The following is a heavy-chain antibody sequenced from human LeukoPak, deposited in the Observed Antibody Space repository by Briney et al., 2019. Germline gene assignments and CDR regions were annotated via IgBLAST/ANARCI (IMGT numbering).Heavy chain of an antibody. D-gene: IGHD2-15*01. CDR1: GGTFSGYY. CDR2: INHSGST. J-gene: IGHJ4*02. CDR3: ASMGYCSGGSCYTRSFDY. V-gene: IGHV4-34*01. Sequence: SETLSLTCAVYGGTFSGYYWSWIRQPPGKGLEWIGEINHSGSTNYNPSLKSRVTISVDTSKNKFSLKLSSVTAADTAVYYCASMGYCSGGSCYTRSFDYWGQGTLVTVSS.